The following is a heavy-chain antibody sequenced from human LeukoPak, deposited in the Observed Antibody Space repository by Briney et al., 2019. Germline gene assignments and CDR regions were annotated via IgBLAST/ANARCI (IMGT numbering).Heavy chain of an antibody. Sequence: PSETLSPTFAVSGGTSRGYFWRLIRQPPGKGLEWIGGINHSGSTNYNPSLKSRVTISVDTSKNQFSLKLSSVAAADTAVYYCMRELTPRITRVRGVRAPFRGLTDYWGQGSLVTVSS. CDR3: MRELTPRITRVRGVRAPFRGLTDY. CDR1: GGTSRGYF. V-gene: IGHV4-34*01. CDR2: INHSGST. D-gene: IGHD3-10*01. J-gene: IGHJ4*02.